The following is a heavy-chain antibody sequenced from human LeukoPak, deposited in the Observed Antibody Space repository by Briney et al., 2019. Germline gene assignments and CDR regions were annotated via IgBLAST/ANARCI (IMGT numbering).Heavy chain of an antibody. CDR2: IYYGGST. V-gene: IGHV4-39*01. CDR1: GASISNSNYY. CDR3: ARGRPGRYYYGSGSYFDY. Sequence: SETLSLTCTVSGASISNSNYYWGWIRQPPGKGLEWIGNIYYGGSTYYNPSLKSRVTISVDTSKNQFSLKLSSVTAADTAVYYCARGRPGRYYYGSGSYFDYWGQGTLVTVSS. J-gene: IGHJ4*02. D-gene: IGHD3-10*01.